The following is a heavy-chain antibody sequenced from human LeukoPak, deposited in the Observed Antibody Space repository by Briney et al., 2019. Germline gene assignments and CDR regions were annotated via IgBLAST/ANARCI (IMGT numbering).Heavy chain of an antibody. Sequence: PSETLSLTCAVYGGSFSGYYWSWIRQPPGKGLEWIGEINHSGSTNYNPSLKSRVTISVDTSKNQFSLKLSSVTAADTAVYYCARGWSIVGAKNIRFHQKYDYWGQGTLVTVSP. CDR3: ARGWSIVGAKNIRFHQKYDY. J-gene: IGHJ4*02. CDR2: INHSGST. CDR1: GGSFSGYY. V-gene: IGHV4-34*01. D-gene: IGHD1-26*01.